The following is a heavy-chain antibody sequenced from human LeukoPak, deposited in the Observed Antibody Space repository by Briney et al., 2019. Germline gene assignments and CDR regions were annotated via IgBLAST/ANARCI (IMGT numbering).Heavy chain of an antibody. CDR2: IYYSGST. D-gene: IGHD3-10*01. J-gene: IGHJ5*02. Sequence: PSETLSLTYTVSGGSISSYYWSWIPQPPGKGLEWIGYIYYSGSTNYNPSLKSRVTISVDTSKNQFSLKLSSVTAADTAVYYCARDLLGGSGSYYRWFDPWGQGTLVTVSS. CDR1: GGSISSYY. V-gene: IGHV4-59*01. CDR3: ARDLLGGSGSYYRWFDP.